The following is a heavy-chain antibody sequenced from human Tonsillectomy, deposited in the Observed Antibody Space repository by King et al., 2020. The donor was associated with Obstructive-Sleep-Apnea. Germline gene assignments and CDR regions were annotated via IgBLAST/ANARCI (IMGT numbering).Heavy chain of an antibody. J-gene: IGHJ4*02. Sequence: QLQESGPGLVKPSETLSLTCTVSGGSISSYYWSWIRQPPGKGLEWIGYIYYSGSTNYNPSLKSRVTISVDTSKNQFSLKLSSVTAADTAVYYCARHTPEMGRIVVVDYWGQGTLVTVSS. CDR1: GGSISSYY. V-gene: IGHV4-59*08. D-gene: IGHD3-22*01. CDR2: IYYSGST. CDR3: ARHTPEMGRIVVVDY.